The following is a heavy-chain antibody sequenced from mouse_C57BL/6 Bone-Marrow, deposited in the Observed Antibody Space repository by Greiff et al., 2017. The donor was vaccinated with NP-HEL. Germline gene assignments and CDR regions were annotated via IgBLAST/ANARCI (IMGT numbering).Heavy chain of an antibody. CDR2: IYPRSGNT. J-gene: IGHJ4*01. CDR3: ARCDYGGNYYAMDY. D-gene: IGHD1-1*01. Sequence: QVHVKQSGAELARPGASVKLSCKASGYTFTSYGISWVKQRTGQGLEWIGEIYPRSGNTYYNEKFKGKATLTADKSSSTAYMELRSLTSEVSAVYFCARCDYGGNYYAMDYWGQGTSVTVSS. V-gene: IGHV1-81*01. CDR1: GYTFTSYG.